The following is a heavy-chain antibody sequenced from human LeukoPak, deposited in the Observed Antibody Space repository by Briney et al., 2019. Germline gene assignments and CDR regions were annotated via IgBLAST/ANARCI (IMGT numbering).Heavy chain of an antibody. D-gene: IGHD3-9*01. CDR3: ARVWYDILTGYVDY. Sequence: GGSLRLSCAASGFPFSTYDMNWVRQAPGKGLEWVSSISSSGAYIYYADSVKGRFTISRDNSKNTLYLQMNSLRAEDTAVYYCARVWYDILTGYVDYWGQGTLVTVSS. V-gene: IGHV3-21*04. CDR2: ISSSGAYI. J-gene: IGHJ4*02. CDR1: GFPFSTYD.